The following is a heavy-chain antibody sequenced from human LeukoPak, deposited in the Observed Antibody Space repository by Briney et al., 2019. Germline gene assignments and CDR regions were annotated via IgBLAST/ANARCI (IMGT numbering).Heavy chain of an antibody. V-gene: IGHV3-9*01. CDR3: ARGGVDNRCFDY. D-gene: IGHD1-14*01. Sequence: GRSLRLSCAASGFTFNDHAMYWVRQAPGKGLEWVSGINWNSDNIGYADSVKGRFTISRDDAKNSLFLQMNSLRAEDTALYYCARGGVDNRCFDYWGQGSLVTVPS. J-gene: IGHJ4*02. CDR2: INWNSDNI. CDR1: GFTFNDHA.